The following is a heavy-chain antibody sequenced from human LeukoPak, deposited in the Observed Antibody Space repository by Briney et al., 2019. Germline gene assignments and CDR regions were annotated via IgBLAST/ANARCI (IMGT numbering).Heavy chain of an antibody. CDR1: GFTFDDYA. CDR3: AKDKKVVGYYYYMDV. J-gene: IGHJ6*03. CDR2: ISWNSGSR. Sequence: GGSLRLSCAASGFTFDDYAMHWVRQAPGKGLDWVSGISWNSGSRGYADSVKGRFTISRDNAKNPLYLQMNSMRAEDTALYYCAKDKKVVGYYYYMDVWGKGTTVTVSS. D-gene: IGHD2-2*01. V-gene: IGHV3-9*01.